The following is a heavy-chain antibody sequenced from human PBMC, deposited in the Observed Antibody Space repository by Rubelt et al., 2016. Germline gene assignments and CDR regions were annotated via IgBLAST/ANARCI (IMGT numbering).Heavy chain of an antibody. CDR2: ISKDGSEK. Sequence: ISKDGSEKFYADSVKGRFTISRDNSKNTLYLQINSLGADDTAVFYCARGGYDSSGYYYTGGYFDYWGQGTLVTVSS. CDR3: ARGGYDSSGYYYTGGYFDY. V-gene: IGHV3-30*01. J-gene: IGHJ4*02. D-gene: IGHD3-22*01.